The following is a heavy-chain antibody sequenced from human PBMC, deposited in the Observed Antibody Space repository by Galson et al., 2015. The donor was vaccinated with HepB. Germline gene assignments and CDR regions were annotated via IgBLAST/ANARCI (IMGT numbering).Heavy chain of an antibody. Sequence: SLRLSCAASGFTFSSYGMHWVRQAPGKGLEWVAVIWYDGSNKNYADSVKGRFTISRDNSKNTLYLQMNSLRAEDTAVYYCARWYSSSSLDAFDIWGQGTMVTVSS. CDR3: ARWYSSSSLDAFDI. D-gene: IGHD6-13*01. V-gene: IGHV3-33*01. CDR1: GFTFSSYG. J-gene: IGHJ3*02. CDR2: IWYDGSNK.